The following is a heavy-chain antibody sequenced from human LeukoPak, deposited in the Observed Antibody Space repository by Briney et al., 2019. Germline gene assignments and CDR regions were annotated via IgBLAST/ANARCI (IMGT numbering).Heavy chain of an antibody. CDR2: FDPEDGET. D-gene: IGHD3-10*01. CDR3: ATDLGNYYGSGSYYNGDY. J-gene: IGHJ4*02. V-gene: IGHV1-24*01. Sequence: GASVKVSCKASGYTFTSYGISWVRQAPGQGLEWMGGFDPEDGETIYAQKFQGRVTMTEDTSTDTAYMELSSLRSEDTAVYYCATDLGNYYGSGSYYNGDYWGQGTLVTVSS. CDR1: GYTFTSYG.